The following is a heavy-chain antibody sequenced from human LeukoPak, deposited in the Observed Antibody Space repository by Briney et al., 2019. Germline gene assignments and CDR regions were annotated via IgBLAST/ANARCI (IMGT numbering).Heavy chain of an antibody. CDR3: AKSRAPTAAPDAFDV. Sequence: PGGSLRLSCAASGFTVSSNYMSWVRQAPGKGLEWVSVIYSGGSTYYVDSVKGRFTISRDNSKNSLYLQMNSLRPEDTAVYYCAKSRAPTAAPDAFDVWGQGTVVTVSS. V-gene: IGHV3-53*05. J-gene: IGHJ3*01. D-gene: IGHD1-14*01. CDR1: GFTVSSNY. CDR2: IYSGGST.